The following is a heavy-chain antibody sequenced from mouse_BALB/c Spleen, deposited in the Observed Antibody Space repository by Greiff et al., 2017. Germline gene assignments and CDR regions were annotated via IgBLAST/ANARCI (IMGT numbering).Heavy chain of an antibody. CDR1: GFTFSSYG. CDR3: ARDSMVTTYVSWFAY. D-gene: IGHD2-10*02. CDR2: INSNGGST. J-gene: IGHJ3*01. Sequence: EVKVVESGGGLVQPGGSLKLSCAASGFTFSSYGMSWVRQTPDKRLELVATINSNGGSTYYPDSVKGRFTISRDNAKNTLYLQMSSLKSEDTAMYYCARDSMVTTYVSWFAYWGQGTLVTVSA. V-gene: IGHV5-6-3*01.